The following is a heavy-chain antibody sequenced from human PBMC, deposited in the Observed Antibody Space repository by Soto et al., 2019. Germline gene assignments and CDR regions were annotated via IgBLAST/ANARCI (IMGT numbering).Heavy chain of an antibody. CDR2: ISGSGGTT. CDR3: AKTANGWFSAFDI. D-gene: IGHD6-19*01. V-gene: IGHV3-23*01. CDR1: GFTFSSYA. Sequence: EVQLLESGGGLVQPGGSLRLSCAASGFTFSSYAMSWFRQAPGKGLEWVSAISGSGGTTYYADSVKGRFTFSRDNSKNTLYLQMNSLRAEDTAVYSCAKTANGWFSAFDIWGQGTMVTVSS. J-gene: IGHJ3*02.